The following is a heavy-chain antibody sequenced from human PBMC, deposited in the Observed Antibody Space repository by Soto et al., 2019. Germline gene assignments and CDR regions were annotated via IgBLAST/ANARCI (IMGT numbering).Heavy chain of an antibody. V-gene: IGHV3-23*01. CDR2: ISGVDYST. Sequence: VGSLRLSCAASGFTFSSYAMSWVRQAPGKGLQWVSSISGVDYSTYYADSVKGRFSITRDNSKNTLYLQMSSLRVEDTAVYYCAKVRETPGWTSYYYAMDVWGQGTTVTVSS. CDR1: GFTFSSYA. J-gene: IGHJ6*02. CDR3: AKVRETPGWTSYYYAMDV. D-gene: IGHD1-26*01.